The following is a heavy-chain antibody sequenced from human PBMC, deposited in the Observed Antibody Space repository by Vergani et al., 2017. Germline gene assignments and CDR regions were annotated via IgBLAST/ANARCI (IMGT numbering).Heavy chain of an antibody. CDR1: GGTFGSYA. J-gene: IGHJ4*02. D-gene: IGHD6-13*01. Sequence: QVQLVQSGAEVKKSGSSVKVSCKASGGTFGSYAISWVRQAPGQGLEWMGGIIPIFGTANYAQKFQGRVTLTADESTSTAYMELSSLRSEDTAVYYCARVIGAAGTGLWGFSDYWGQGTLVTVSS. CDR3: ARVIGAAGTGLWGFSDY. CDR2: IIPIFGTA. V-gene: IGHV1-69*01.